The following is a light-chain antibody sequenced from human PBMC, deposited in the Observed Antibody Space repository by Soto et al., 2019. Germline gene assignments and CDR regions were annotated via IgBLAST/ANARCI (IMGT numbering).Light chain of an antibody. CDR1: QSVSSN. CDR3: QQRSNWPT. J-gene: IGKJ5*01. CDR2: RAS. Sequence: IVLTQSPATLSVSPGERATLSCRASQSVSSNLAWYQQKPGQAPRLLIFRASNKATGIPDRFSGSGSGTDFTLTISSLEPEDFAVYYCQQRSNWPTFGQGIRLEIK. V-gene: IGKV3-11*01.